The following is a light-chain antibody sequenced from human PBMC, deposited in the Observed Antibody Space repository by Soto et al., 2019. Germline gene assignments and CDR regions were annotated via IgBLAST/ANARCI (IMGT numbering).Light chain of an antibody. CDR1: QSVSSY. J-gene: IGKJ4*01. Sequence: EIVLTQSPATLSLSPGERATLSCRASQSVSSYLAWYQQKPGQAPRLLIYDASNKATGIPARLSGSGSGRDFTLTISSREPEDFAVYYWHQRSNWTPLTFGGGTKVEIK. V-gene: IGKV3-11*02. CDR2: DAS. CDR3: HQRSNWTPLT.